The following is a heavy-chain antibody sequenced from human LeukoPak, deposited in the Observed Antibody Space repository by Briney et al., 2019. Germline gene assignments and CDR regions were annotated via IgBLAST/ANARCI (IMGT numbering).Heavy chain of an antibody. D-gene: IGHD3-10*01. J-gene: IGHJ3*02. Sequence: SGGSLRLSCAPSGFIDRDNYMPWVRHAPGKGLEWVSVIYRGGSTYYGDSVKGRFSVSRDNSKNMVYLQLNSLRVEDTAVYDCARGGAYGTGNHYRGGAFDIWGQGTMVTVSS. V-gene: IGHV3-53*01. CDR1: GFIDRDNY. CDR2: IYRGGST. CDR3: ARGGAYGTGNHYRGGAFDI.